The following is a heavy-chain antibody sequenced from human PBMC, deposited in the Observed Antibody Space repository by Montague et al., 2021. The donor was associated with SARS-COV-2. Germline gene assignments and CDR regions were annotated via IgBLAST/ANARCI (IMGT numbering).Heavy chain of an antibody. Sequence: SLRLSCAASGFTFRSYWMHWVRQVPGRGPVWVSRIKPDGTSTNYAASVKGRFTISRDNAKNTLSLQMNNLRAEDTAVYCCVRPLWFGDSDYFFESWGQGTLVTVSS. D-gene: IGHD3-10*01. V-gene: IGHV3-74*01. J-gene: IGHJ4*02. CDR3: VRPLWFGDSDYFFES. CDR2: IKPDGTST. CDR1: GFTFRSYW.